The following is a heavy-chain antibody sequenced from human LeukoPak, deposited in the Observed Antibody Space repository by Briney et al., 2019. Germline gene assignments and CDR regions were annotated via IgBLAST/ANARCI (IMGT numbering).Heavy chain of an antibody. V-gene: IGHV3-33*06. D-gene: IGHD6-19*01. CDR2: IWYDGSNK. Sequence: GGSLRLSCAASGFTFSNYGMHWVRQAPGKGLEWVAAIWYDGSNKYYGDSVKGRFTISRDNSKDTLFLQMNSLRAEDTAVYYCAKASRQGAVASPLDYWGQGTLVTVSS. CDR1: GFTFSNYG. CDR3: AKASRQGAVASPLDY. J-gene: IGHJ4*02.